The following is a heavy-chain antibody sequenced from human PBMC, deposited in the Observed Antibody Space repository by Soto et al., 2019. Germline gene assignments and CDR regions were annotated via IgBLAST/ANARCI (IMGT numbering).Heavy chain of an antibody. D-gene: IGHD3-9*01. J-gene: IGHJ6*02. V-gene: IGHV1-18*01. CDR2: ISAYNGNT. CDR1: GYTFTSYG. CDR3: ARVSPGLYDILTGPMDV. Sequence: ASVKVSCKASGYTFTSYGISWVRQAPGQGLEWMGWISAYNGNTNYAQKLQGRVTMTTDTSTSTAYMELRSLRSDDTAVYYCARVSPGLYDILTGPMDVWGQGTTVTVSS.